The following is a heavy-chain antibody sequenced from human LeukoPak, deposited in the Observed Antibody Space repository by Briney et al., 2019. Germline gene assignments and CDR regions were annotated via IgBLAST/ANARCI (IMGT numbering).Heavy chain of an antibody. CDR1: GFTFSSYA. V-gene: IGHV3-23*01. CDR2: ISGSGGST. D-gene: IGHD5-12*01. Sequence: GGSLRLSCAASGFTFSSYAISWVRQAPGKGLEWVSSISGSGGSTFYADSVKGRFTISRDNSKNTLFLQMNSLRADDTAVYYCAKASGYSENWGQGTLVTVSS. CDR3: AKASGYSEN. J-gene: IGHJ4*02.